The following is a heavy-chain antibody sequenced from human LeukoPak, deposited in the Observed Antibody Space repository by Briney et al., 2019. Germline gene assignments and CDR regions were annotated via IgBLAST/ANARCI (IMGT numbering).Heavy chain of an antibody. CDR2: IWFDGSNI. CDR1: GFTFSNYG. J-gene: IGHJ4*02. Sequence: GGSLRLSCVASGFTFSNYGMHWVRQAPGKGLEWVAIIWFDGSNIYYADSVKGRFTISRDNAKNSLYLQMNSLRAEDTALYYCARDVGYCTNGVCYHYFDYWGQGTLVTVSS. D-gene: IGHD2-8*01. V-gene: IGHV3-33*01. CDR3: ARDVGYCTNGVCYHYFDY.